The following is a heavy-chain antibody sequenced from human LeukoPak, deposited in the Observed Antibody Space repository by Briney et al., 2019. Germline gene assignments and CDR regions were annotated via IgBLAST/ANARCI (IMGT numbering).Heavy chain of an antibody. Sequence: GGSLRLSCAASGFTFSSYSMNWVRQAPGKGLEWVSSISSSSSYIYYADSVKGRFTISRDNAKNSLYLQMNSLRAEDTAEYYCARDLEWRHDYFDYWGQGTLVTVSS. CDR3: ARDLEWRHDYFDY. V-gene: IGHV3-21*01. CDR1: GFTFSSYS. CDR2: ISSSSSYI. J-gene: IGHJ4*02. D-gene: IGHD2-8*01.